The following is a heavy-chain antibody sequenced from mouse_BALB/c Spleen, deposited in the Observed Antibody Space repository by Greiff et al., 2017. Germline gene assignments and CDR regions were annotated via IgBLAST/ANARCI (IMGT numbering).Heavy chain of an antibody. CDR1: GYTFTSYV. V-gene: IGHV1-14*01. Sequence: QLKQSGPELVKPGASVKMSCKASGYTFTSYVMHWVKQKPGQGLEWIGYINPYNDGTKYNEKFKGKATLTSDKSSSTAYMELSSLTSEDSAVYYCARRGGYDRGDWFAYWGQGTLVTVSA. D-gene: IGHD2-2*01. J-gene: IGHJ3*01. CDR3: ARRGGYDRGDWFAY. CDR2: INPYNDGT.